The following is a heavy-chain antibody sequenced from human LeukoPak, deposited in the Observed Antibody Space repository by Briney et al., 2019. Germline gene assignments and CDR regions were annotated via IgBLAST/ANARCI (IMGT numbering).Heavy chain of an antibody. V-gene: IGHV6-1*01. J-gene: IGHJ4*02. Sequence: SQTLSLTCAISGDSVSSNSADWNWIRQSPSRGLEWLGRTYYRSKWYNDYAVSVKSRITINPDTSKNQFSLQLNSVTPEDTAVYYCARDAAGWVVGENYFDYWGQGTLVTVSS. CDR3: ARDAAGWVVGENYFDY. CDR2: TYYRSKWYN. D-gene: IGHD1-26*01. CDR1: GDSVSSNSAD.